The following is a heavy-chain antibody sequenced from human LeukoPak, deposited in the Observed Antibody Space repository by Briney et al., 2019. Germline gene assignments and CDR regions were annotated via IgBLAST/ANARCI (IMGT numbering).Heavy chain of an antibody. V-gene: IGHV1-18*01. CDR3: ARGRGSTSRY. J-gene: IGHJ4*02. CDR2: ISTYNGDT. D-gene: IGHD5-12*01. CDR1: GYTFINYG. Sequence: SVKVSCKASGYTFINYGITWVRQAPGQGLEWMGWISTYNGDTNYAQNLQGRVTMSTDTSTSTAYMELRSLRSDDTAVYYCARGRGSTSRYWGQGTLVTVSS.